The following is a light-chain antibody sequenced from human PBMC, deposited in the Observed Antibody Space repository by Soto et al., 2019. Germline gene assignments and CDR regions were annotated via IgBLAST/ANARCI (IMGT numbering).Light chain of an antibody. CDR1: QSVSSSY. Sequence: EIVLTQSPGTLSLSPGERATLSCRASQSVSSSYLAWYQQKPGQAPRLLIYGASSRATGIPDRFSGSGSGTEFTLTISSLQPDDFATYYCQQTYNPPRTFGQGTKVDIK. CDR2: GAS. CDR3: QQTYNPPRT. J-gene: IGKJ1*01. V-gene: IGKV3-20*01.